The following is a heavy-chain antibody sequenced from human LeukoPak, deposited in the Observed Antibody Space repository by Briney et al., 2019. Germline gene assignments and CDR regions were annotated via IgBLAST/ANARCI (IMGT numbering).Heavy chain of an antibody. D-gene: IGHD2-2*01. CDR3: AKGGDIVVVPAATRNWFDP. J-gene: IGHJ5*02. V-gene: IGHV3-23*01. CDR1: GFTFSDYY. CDR2: ISGSGGST. Sequence: GGSLRLSCAASGFTFSDYYISWIRQAPGKGLEWVSAISGSGGSTYYADSVKGRFTISRDNSKNTLYLQMNSLRAEDTAVYYCAKGGDIVVVPAATRNWFDPWGQGTLVTVSS.